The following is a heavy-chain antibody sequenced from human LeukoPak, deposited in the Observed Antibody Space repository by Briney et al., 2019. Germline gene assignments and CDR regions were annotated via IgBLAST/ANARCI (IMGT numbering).Heavy chain of an antibody. CDR2: ISNSGGST. CDR1: GFTFTSYA. Sequence: GGSLRLSCAASGFTFTSYAMSWVRQAPGKGLEWVSAISNSGGSTYYADFVKGRFTISRDNSKNTLYLQMNSLRAADTAVYYCAKYGPGGYVTDAFDIWGQGTVVTVSS. D-gene: IGHD5-12*01. J-gene: IGHJ3*02. CDR3: AKYGPGGYVTDAFDI. V-gene: IGHV3-23*01.